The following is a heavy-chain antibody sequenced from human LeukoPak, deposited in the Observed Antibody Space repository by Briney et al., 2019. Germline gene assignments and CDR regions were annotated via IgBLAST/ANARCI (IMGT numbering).Heavy chain of an antibody. Sequence: GGSLRLSCEASGFTFGSHAIYWVRQAPGKGLEWVAGIFGSGGSPHYADPVKGRFTISRDNSRNTVYLQINSLRAEDTAVYYCGKTTVGYSSGQKPAWPVDYWGQGTLVTVSS. CDR2: IFGSGGSP. CDR1: GFTFGSHA. V-gene: IGHV3-23*01. J-gene: IGHJ4*02. D-gene: IGHD5-18*01. CDR3: GKTTVGYSSGQKPAWPVDY.